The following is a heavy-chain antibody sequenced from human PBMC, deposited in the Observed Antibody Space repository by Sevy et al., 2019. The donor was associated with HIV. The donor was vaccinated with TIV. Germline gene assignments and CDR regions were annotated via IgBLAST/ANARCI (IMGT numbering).Heavy chain of an antibody. J-gene: IGHJ6*02. D-gene: IGHD2-2*01. CDR1: GYTFTSYG. CDR2: ISAYNGNT. CDR3: ARQRQYQLLSYYYYGMDV. Sequence: ASVKVSCKASGYTFTSYGISWVRQAPGQGLEWMGWISAYNGNTNYAQKLQGRVTMPTDTSTSTAYMELRSLRSDDTAVYYCARQRQYQLLSYYYYGMDVWGQGTTVTVSS. V-gene: IGHV1-18*01.